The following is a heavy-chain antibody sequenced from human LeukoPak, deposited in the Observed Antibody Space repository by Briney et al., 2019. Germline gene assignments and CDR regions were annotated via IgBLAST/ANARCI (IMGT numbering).Heavy chain of an antibody. CDR1: GGTFSSYA. J-gene: IGHJ4*02. CDR2: IIPIFGTA. Sequence: SVKVSCKASGGTFSSYAISWVRQAPGQGLEWMGGIIPIFGTANYAQKFQGRVTITTDESTSTAYMELSSLRPEDTAVYYCASSSGYYDILTGYYNLGYWGQGTLVTVSS. CDR3: ASSSGYYDILTGYYNLGY. V-gene: IGHV1-69*05. D-gene: IGHD3-9*01.